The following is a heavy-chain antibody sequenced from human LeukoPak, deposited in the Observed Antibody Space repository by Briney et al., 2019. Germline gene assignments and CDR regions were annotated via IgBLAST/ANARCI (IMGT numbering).Heavy chain of an antibody. CDR1: GIIFSNYW. D-gene: IGHD3-22*01. CDR2: INRDGSST. J-gene: IGHJ4*02. V-gene: IGHV3-74*01. Sequence: GGSLRLSCAASGIIFSNYWMHWVRQAPGKGLVWVSRINRDGSSTSYADSVKGRFTISRDNAKNTLYLQMNSLRAEDTAVYYCARVAYYYDSSGYLIDYWGQGTLVTVSS. CDR3: ARVAYYYDSSGYLIDY.